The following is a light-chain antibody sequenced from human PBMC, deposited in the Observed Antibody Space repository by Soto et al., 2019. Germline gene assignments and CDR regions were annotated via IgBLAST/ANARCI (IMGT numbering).Light chain of an antibody. CDR3: QQRSNWPLT. J-gene: IGKJ4*01. V-gene: IGKV3-11*01. CDR1: QSVYSY. Sequence: TQSPATLSLSAGDGSTLSCSASQSVYSYLAWYQQRPGQAPRLLIYDASNRATGIPARFSGSGSGTDFTLTIGSLEPEDFAVYYCQQRSNWPLTFGGGTKV. CDR2: DAS.